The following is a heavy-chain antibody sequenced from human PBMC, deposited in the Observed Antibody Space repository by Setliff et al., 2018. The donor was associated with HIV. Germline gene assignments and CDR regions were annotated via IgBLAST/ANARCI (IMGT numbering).Heavy chain of an antibody. Sequence: PSETLSLTCTVSGGSISSGGYYWSWIRQHPGKGLEWIGYIYYSGSTYYNPSLKSRVTISVDTSKNQFSLKLSSVTAADTAVYYCARDRGALVGATGGAFDIWGQGTMVT. V-gene: IGHV4-31*03. CDR3: ARDRGALVGATGGAFDI. CDR1: GGSISSGGYY. J-gene: IGHJ3*02. D-gene: IGHD1-26*01. CDR2: IYYSGST.